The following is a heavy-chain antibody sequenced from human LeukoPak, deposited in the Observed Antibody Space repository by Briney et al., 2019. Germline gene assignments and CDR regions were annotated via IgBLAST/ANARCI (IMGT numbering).Heavy chain of an antibody. Sequence: SVKVSCKASGGTFSSYAISGVRQAPGQGLEWMGRIIPIFGVANYAQKFQGRVTITADKSTSTAYMELSSLRSEDTAVYYCARASVENYYYYGMDVWAKGPRSPSP. CDR3: ARASVENYYYYGMDV. CDR2: IIPIFGVA. CDR1: GGTFSSYA. D-gene: IGHD4-23*01. V-gene: IGHV1-69*04. J-gene: IGHJ6*02.